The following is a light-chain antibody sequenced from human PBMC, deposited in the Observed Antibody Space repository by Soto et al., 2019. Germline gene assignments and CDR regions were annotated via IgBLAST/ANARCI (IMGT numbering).Light chain of an antibody. Sequence: DIHMTQSPSTVSGSGLDIGGTAVRGSQSISSWLAWYQQQPGKVPKLLIYGASISQSGVPSRFSGRGSGTLFTLTISSLQPEDFATYYCQQTYTTPEITFGQGTRLEIK. CDR1: QSISSW. CDR2: GAS. V-gene: IGKV1-5*01. J-gene: IGKJ5*01. CDR3: QQTYTTPEIT.